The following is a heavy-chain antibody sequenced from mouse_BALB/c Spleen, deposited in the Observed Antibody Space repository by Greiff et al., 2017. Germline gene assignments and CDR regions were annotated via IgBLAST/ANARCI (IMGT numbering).Heavy chain of an antibody. CDR3: ARHGYGSRWYFDV. CDR2: ISNGGGST. V-gene: IGHV5-12-2*01. Sequence: EVKLVESGGGLVQPGGSLKLSCAASGFTFSSYTMSWVRQTPEKRLEWVAYISNGGGSTYYPDTVKGRFTISRDNAKNTLYLQMSSLKSEDTAMYYCARHGYGSRWYFDVWGAGTTVTVSS. J-gene: IGHJ1*01. CDR1: GFTFSSYT. D-gene: IGHD1-1*01.